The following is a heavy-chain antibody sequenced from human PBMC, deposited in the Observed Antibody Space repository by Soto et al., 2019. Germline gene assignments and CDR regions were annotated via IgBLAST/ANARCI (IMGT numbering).Heavy chain of an antibody. CDR3: ARVMANLPWYFDY. D-gene: IGHD2-8*01. J-gene: IGHJ4*02. V-gene: IGHV3-74*01. CDR1: GYTFSSYW. CDR2: VNGDGSST. Sequence: GGSLRLSCAASGYTFSSYWMHWVRQAPGKGLVWVSRVNGDGSSTSYADPVKGRFTISRDNAKDTVHLQMDSLGAEDTAVYYCARVMANLPWYFDYWGQGTLVTVSS.